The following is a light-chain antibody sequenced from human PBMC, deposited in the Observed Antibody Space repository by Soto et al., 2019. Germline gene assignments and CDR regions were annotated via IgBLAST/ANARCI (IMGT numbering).Light chain of an antibody. CDR2: GAS. J-gene: IGKJ2*01. Sequence: EIVLTQSPGTLSLSPGERDTLSCRASPSVSSSYLAWYQQKPGQAPRLLIYGASSSATGIPDRFSGSGSGTDFTLAIRILETEDFVVYYCEQYGSSLPYTFGQGPKLEIQ. V-gene: IGKV3-20*01. CDR3: EQYGSSLPYT. CDR1: PSVSSSY.